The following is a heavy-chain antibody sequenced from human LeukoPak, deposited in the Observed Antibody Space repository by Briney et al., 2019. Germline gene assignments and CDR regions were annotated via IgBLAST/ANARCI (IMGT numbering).Heavy chain of an antibody. D-gene: IGHD6-19*01. CDR2: IRRKLDGGTA. CDR3: SRSSGWLSVY. CDR1: GFTFDDYL. V-gene: IGHV3-49*03. Sequence: GGSLRLSCTASGFTFDDYLMSWFRQAPGKGLEWIGFIRRKLDGGTAEYAASVKGRFTISRDDSTSIAYLQMNSLKTEDTAVYYCSRSSGWLSVYWGQGTLVSVSS. J-gene: IGHJ4*02.